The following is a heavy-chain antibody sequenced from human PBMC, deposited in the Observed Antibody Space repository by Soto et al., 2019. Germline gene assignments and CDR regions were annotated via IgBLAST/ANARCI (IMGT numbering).Heavy chain of an antibody. CDR3: ASHYDMWSGYLSPVDY. Sequence: PGGSLRLSCAAPGYTFSDYYMSWIRQAPGKGLEWISYIDTSGTKIYYADSAKGRFTITRDNAKNSLYLEMNSLRDEDTAVYYCASHYDMWSGYLSPVDYWGQGTLVTVSS. CDR2: IDTSGTKI. V-gene: IGHV3-11*01. D-gene: IGHD3-3*01. CDR1: GYTFSDYY. J-gene: IGHJ4*02.